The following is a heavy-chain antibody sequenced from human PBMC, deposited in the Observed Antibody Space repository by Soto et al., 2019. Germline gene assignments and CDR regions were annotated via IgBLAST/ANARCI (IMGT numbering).Heavy chain of an antibody. V-gene: IGHV4-30-4*01. D-gene: IGHD3-22*01. CDR2: IYYSGRT. CDR1: GGSISSDNYY. Sequence: QVQLQESGPGLVKPSQTLSLTCTVSGGSISSDNYYWSWIRQPPGKGLEWIGYIYYSGRTYYNPSLKSRVIMSIDTSKIQFSLNLSSVTAADTAVYYCASTSYFDNSGSAYWGQGTLVTVSS. CDR3: ASTSYFDNSGSAY. J-gene: IGHJ4*02.